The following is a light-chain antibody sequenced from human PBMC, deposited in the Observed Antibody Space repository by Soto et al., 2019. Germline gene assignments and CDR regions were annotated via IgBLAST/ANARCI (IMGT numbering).Light chain of an antibody. CDR3: QQYGSSPIT. Sequence: EIVLTQSPGTLSLSPGERVTLSCRASQIVTSSYLAWYQQKPGQAPRLLIYDASSRAAGTPDRFSGSGSGTDFTLTITRLEPEDFAVYYCQQYGSSPITFGQGTRLEIK. V-gene: IGKV3-20*01. CDR2: DAS. J-gene: IGKJ5*01. CDR1: QIVTSSY.